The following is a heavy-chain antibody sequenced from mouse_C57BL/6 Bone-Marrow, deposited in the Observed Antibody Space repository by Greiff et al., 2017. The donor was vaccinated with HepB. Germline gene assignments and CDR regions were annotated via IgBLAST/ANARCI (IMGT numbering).Heavy chain of an antibody. Sequence: EVKVVESGGGLVQSGRSLRLSCATSGFTFSDFYMEWVRQAPGKGLEWIAASRNKANDYTTEYSASVKGRFIVSRDTSQSILYLQMNALRAEDTAIYYCARDAERYFDVWGTGTTVTVSS. CDR2: SRNKANDYTT. CDR3: ARDAERYFDV. CDR1: GFTFSDFY. V-gene: IGHV7-1*01. J-gene: IGHJ1*03.